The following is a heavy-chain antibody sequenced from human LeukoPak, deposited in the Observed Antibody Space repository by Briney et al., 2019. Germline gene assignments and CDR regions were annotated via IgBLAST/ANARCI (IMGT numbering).Heavy chain of an antibody. V-gene: IGHV1-24*01. Sequence: GASVKVSCKVSGCTLTELSMHWVRQAPGKGLEWMGGFDPEDGETIYAQKFQGGVTMTEDTSTDTAYMELSSLRSEDTAVYYCATAPAPEIYYYYGMDVWGQGTTVTVSS. CDR1: GCTLTELS. D-gene: IGHD2-2*01. J-gene: IGHJ6*02. CDR3: ATAPAPEIYYYYGMDV. CDR2: FDPEDGET.